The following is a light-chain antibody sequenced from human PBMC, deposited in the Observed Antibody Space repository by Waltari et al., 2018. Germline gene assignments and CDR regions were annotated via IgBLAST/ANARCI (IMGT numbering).Light chain of an antibody. V-gene: IGKV1-39*01. CDR3: QQSYSAPRT. J-gene: IGKJ1*01. CDR2: SAS. Sequence: DIQMTQSPSSLSASVGARVTITCRASPTIFSYLNWFQQTPGKAPELLIFSASALQSGVPSRFSGSGSGTNFTLTISSLRPEDFATYYCQQSYSAPRTFGQGTKVDFK. CDR1: PTIFSY.